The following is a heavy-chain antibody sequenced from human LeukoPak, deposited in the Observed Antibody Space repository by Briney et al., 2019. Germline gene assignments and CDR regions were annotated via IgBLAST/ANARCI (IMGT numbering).Heavy chain of an antibody. Sequence: KPGGSLRLSCAASVFTFTNYSIHWVRQAPGKGLEWVSSITTYSSHISYADSVKGRFTISRDNSKNSLCLLMTNLKAEDTAVYYCARDPWGYDPWGQGTLVIVS. CDR1: VFTFTNYS. CDR3: ARDPWGYDP. D-gene: IGHD7-27*01. CDR2: ITTYSSHI. J-gene: IGHJ5*02. V-gene: IGHV3-21*01.